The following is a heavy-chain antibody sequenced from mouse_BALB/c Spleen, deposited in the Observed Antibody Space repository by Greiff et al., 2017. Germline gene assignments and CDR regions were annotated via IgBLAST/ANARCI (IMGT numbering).Heavy chain of an antibody. V-gene: IGHV5-9-3*01. D-gene: IGHD1-1*01. CDR3: ARHRDYYGSSYFDY. Sequence: EVKLMESGGGLVKPGGSLKLSCAASGFTFSSYAMSWVRQTPEKRLEWVATISSGGSYTYYPDSVKGRFTISRDNAKNTLYLQMSSLRSEDTAMYYCARHRDYYGSSYFDYWGQGTTLTVSS. CDR2: ISSGGSYT. CDR1: GFTFSSYA. J-gene: IGHJ2*01.